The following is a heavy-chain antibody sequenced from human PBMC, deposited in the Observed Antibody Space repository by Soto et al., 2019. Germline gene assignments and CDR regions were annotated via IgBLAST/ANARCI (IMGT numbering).Heavy chain of an antibody. V-gene: IGHV3-74*01. D-gene: IGHD6-19*01. J-gene: IGHJ6*02. CDR3: ARDRGSGWYSDGMDV. Sequence: GGSLRLSCAASGFTFSSYWMHWVRQAPGKGLVWVSRINSDGSSTSYADSVKGRFTISRDNAKNTLYLQMNSLRAEDTAVYYCARDRGSGWYSDGMDVWGQGTTVIVSS. CDR1: GFTFSSYW. CDR2: INSDGSST.